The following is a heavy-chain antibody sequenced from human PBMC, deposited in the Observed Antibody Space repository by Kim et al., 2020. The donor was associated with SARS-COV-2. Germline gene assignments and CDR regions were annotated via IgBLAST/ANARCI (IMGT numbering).Heavy chain of an antibody. CDR1: GFTFSSYG. CDR2: ISYDGSNK. J-gene: IGHJ4*02. Sequence: GRSLRLSCAASGFTFSSYGMHWVRQAPGKGLEWVAVISYDGSNKYYADSVKGRFTISRDNSKNTLYLQMNSLRAEDTAVYYCAKVRRDGYNYGYYFDYWGQGTLVTVSS. CDR3: AKVRRDGYNYGYYFDY. D-gene: IGHD5-12*01. V-gene: IGHV3-30*18.